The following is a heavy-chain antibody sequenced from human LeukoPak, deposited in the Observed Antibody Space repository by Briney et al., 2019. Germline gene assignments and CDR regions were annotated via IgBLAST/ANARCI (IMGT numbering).Heavy chain of an antibody. D-gene: IGHD6-13*01. CDR1: GFTFSSYS. V-gene: IGHV3-21*01. Sequence: GGSLRLSCAASGFTFSSYSMNWVRQAPGKGLEWVSPISSSSSYIYYADSVKGRFTISRDNAKNSLYLQMNSLRAEDTAVYYCARDGYSSSWYGGYYYYYYMDVWGKGTTVTVSS. CDR2: ISSSSSYI. J-gene: IGHJ6*03. CDR3: ARDGYSSSWYGGYYYYYYMDV.